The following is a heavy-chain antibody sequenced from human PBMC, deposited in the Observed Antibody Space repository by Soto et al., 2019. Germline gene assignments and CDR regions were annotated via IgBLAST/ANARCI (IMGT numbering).Heavy chain of an antibody. CDR3: ARGGVRFLEWLTNNWFDP. D-gene: IGHD3-3*01. Sequence: QVQLQQWGAGLLKPSETLSLTCAVYGGSFSGYYWSWIRQPPGKGLEWSGEINHSGSTNYNPSLKSRVTISVDTSKNQFSLKLSSVTAADTAVYYCARGGVRFLEWLTNNWFDPWGQGTLVTVSS. J-gene: IGHJ5*02. CDR2: INHSGST. CDR1: GGSFSGYY. V-gene: IGHV4-34*01.